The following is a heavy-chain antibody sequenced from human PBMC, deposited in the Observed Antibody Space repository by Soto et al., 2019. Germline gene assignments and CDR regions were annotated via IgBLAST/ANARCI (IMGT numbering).Heavy chain of an antibody. CDR3: ARGVGIDY. Sequence: EVQLVESGGGLVKPGGSLRLSCSASGFTFNTCTMNWVRQAPGKGLEWVSSISSANSYIYYADSVKGRFTISRDNAENSLYLQMGSLRAEDTAVYYCARGVGIDYWGQGTLVTVSS. J-gene: IGHJ4*02. CDR1: GFTFNTCT. D-gene: IGHD7-27*01. V-gene: IGHV3-21*01. CDR2: ISSANSYI.